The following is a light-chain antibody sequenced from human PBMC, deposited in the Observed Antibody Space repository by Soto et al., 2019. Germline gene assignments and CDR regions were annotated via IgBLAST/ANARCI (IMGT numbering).Light chain of an antibody. V-gene: IGLV1-44*01. CDR1: SSNIGSNT. CDR3: AAWDDSLNGRDWV. Sequence: QSVLTQPPSASGTPGQRVTISCSGSSSNIGSNTVNWYQQLPGTAPKLLIYSNNQRPSGVPDRFSGSKSGTSASLAISGLQSADEADYYCAAWDDSLNGRDWVFGGGTKLTVL. J-gene: IGLJ3*02. CDR2: SNN.